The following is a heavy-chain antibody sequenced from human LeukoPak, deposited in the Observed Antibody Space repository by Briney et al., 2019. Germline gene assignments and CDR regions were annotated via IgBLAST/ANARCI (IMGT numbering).Heavy chain of an antibody. Sequence: SETLSLTCAVYGGSFSGYYWSWIRQPPGKGLEWIGEINHRGSTNYNPSLKRRVTISVDTSKNQFSLKLSSVTAADTAVYYCARMYSGSYYSWFDPWGQGTLVTVSS. D-gene: IGHD1-26*01. CDR1: GGSFSGYY. J-gene: IGHJ5*02. CDR3: ARMYSGSYYSWFDP. CDR2: INHRGST. V-gene: IGHV4-34*01.